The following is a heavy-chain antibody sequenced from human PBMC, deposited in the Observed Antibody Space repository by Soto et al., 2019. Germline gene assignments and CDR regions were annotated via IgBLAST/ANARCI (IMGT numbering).Heavy chain of an antibody. CDR3: VSDETQPERRASYGKDV. J-gene: IGHJ6*02. CDR1: GFTFSHYG. CDR2: IWHHGGNK. V-gene: IGHV3-33*01. Sequence: QMQLEESGGGVVQPGRSLRLSCVASGFTFSHYGMHWVRQAPGKGLEWVAVIWHHGGNKYYADSVKGRFTISRDNARNTLYLQMDSLRGEDTGVYYCVSDETQPERRASYGKDVWGRGTTVIVSS.